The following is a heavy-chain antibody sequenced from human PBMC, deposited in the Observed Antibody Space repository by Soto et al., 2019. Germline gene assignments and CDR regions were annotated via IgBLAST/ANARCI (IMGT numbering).Heavy chain of an antibody. J-gene: IGHJ4*02. D-gene: IGHD3-22*01. CDR1: GLTVSSKY. Sequence: PGGSLRLSCSASGLTVSSKYMNWVRQAPGKGLEWVSVIYSGGATYYADSVMGRFTISRDTSKNTLYLQMNSLRAEDTAVYYCARCDYYQSHFVYWGXGT. V-gene: IGHV3-53*01. CDR2: IYSGGAT. CDR3: ARCDYYQSHFVY.